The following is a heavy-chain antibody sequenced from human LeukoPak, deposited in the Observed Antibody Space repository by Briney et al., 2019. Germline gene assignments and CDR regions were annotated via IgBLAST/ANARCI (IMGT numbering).Heavy chain of an antibody. V-gene: IGHV3-9*01. CDR3: AKDMSPVGDSSGWSYDY. J-gene: IGHJ4*02. D-gene: IGHD6-19*01. Sequence: PGGSLRLSCAASGFTFDDYAMHWVRQAPGKGLEWVSGISWNSGSIGYADSVKGRFTISRDNAKNSLYLQMNSLRAEDTALYYCAKDMSPVGDSSGWSYDYWGQGTLVTVSS. CDR2: ISWNSGSI. CDR1: GFTFDDYA.